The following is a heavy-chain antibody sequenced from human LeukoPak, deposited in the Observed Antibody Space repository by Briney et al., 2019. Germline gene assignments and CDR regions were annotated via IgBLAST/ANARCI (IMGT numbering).Heavy chain of an antibody. CDR1: GFTVSNNY. CDR3: AREPHNYYDSSGYYNYFDY. J-gene: IGHJ4*02. D-gene: IGHD3-22*01. Sequence: PGGSLRLSCAASGFTVSNNYMSWVRQAPGKGLEWVSVIYSGGSTYYADSVKGRFTISRDNSKNTVYLQMNSLRAEDTAVYYCAREPHNYYDSSGYYNYFDYWGQGTLVTVSS. V-gene: IGHV3-53*01. CDR2: IYSGGST.